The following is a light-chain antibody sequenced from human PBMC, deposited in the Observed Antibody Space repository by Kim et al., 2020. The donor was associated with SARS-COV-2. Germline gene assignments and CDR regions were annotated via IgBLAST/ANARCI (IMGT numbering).Light chain of an antibody. CDR3: NSRDSNDNVV. J-gene: IGLJ2*01. Sequence: VGVGQTVRITCQGDSLRSYYETWYQQKPGQAPIIVIYGKNNRPSGIPDRFSGSSSGSTASLTITGTQAGDEADYYCNSRDSNDNVVFGGGTQLTVL. CDR2: GKN. V-gene: IGLV3-19*01. CDR1: SLRSYY.